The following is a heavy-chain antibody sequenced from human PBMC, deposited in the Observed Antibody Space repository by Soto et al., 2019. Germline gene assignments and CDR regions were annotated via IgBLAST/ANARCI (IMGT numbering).Heavy chain of an antibody. D-gene: IGHD3-3*01. J-gene: IGHJ5*02. V-gene: IGHV4-39*01. CDR1: GGPISSGSYY. Sequence: SETLSLTCTVSGGPISSGSYYWGWIRQPPGKGLEWIGRIYYSGSTYYNPSLKSRVPMSVDTSKNQFSLSLSSVTAADTAVYYCARQKYYDVLSGYSKNWFDPWGQGTLVTVSS. CDR2: IYYSGST. CDR3: ARQKYYDVLSGYSKNWFDP.